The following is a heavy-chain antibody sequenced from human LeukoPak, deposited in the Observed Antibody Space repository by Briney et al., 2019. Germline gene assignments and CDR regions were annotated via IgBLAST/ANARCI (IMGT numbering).Heavy chain of an antibody. CDR2: INPNNGGT. V-gene: IGHV1-2*02. CDR1: GFTFTVYN. Sequence: ASVKVSCKASGFTFTVYNIHWVRQAPGQGLEWMGWINPNNGGTNYAQKFQGRVTMTRDMSTSTVYMELSSLRSEDTAVYYCARVGMIISGAFDIWGQGTMVTVSS. D-gene: IGHD3-22*01. J-gene: IGHJ3*02. CDR3: ARVGMIISGAFDI.